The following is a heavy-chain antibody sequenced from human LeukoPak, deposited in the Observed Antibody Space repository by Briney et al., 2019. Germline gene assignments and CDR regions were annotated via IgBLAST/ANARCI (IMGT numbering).Heavy chain of an antibody. CDR3: ARLYGSGKNYFDY. Sequence: SQTLSLTCTVSGGSIRNDIYYWSWVRQHPGKGLEWIGYIYYSGSTYYNPSLKSRVTLLVDSSKSHFSLKLTSVSTADTAVYYCARLYGSGKNYFDYWGQGTLVTVSS. CDR2: IYYSGST. CDR1: GGSIRNDIYY. J-gene: IGHJ4*02. V-gene: IGHV4-31*03. D-gene: IGHD3-10*01.